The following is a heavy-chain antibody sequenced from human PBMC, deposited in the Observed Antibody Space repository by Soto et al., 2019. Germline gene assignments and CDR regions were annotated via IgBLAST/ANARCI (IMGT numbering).Heavy chain of an antibody. J-gene: IGHJ6*02. CDR2: IGIGGDT. CDR1: VFTFRDYA. Sequence: GGSLRLSCAASVFTFRDYAMYWVRQATGKSLEWVSAIGIGGDTYYPASVKGRFTISRQNAKNSLYLQMNNLRAGDTAVYYCARGPGSPRYYNGMDVWGQGTTVTVSS. D-gene: IGHD3-10*01. V-gene: IGHV3-13*01. CDR3: ARGPGSPRYYNGMDV.